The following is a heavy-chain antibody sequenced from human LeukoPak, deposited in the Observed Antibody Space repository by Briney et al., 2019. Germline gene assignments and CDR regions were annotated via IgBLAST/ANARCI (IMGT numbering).Heavy chain of an antibody. CDR3: ARDVTGDQSWYFDL. D-gene: IGHD7-27*01. Sequence: ASVKVSCKASGYXFSGYYIHWVRQAPGQGLEWMGWINPNSGGTKYAQKFQGRVTMTRDTSISTAHMELSRLRSDDTAVYYCARDVTGDQSWYFDLWGRGTRVTVSS. CDR2: INPNSGGT. CDR1: GYXFSGYY. V-gene: IGHV1-2*02. J-gene: IGHJ2*01.